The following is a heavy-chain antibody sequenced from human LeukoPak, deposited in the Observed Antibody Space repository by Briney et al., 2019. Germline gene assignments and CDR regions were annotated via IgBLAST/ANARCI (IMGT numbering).Heavy chain of an antibody. D-gene: IGHD3-22*01. J-gene: IGHJ3*02. CDR1: GGTFSSYA. Sequence: ASVKVSCKASGGTFSSYAISWVRQAPGQGLEWMGWISAYNGNTNYAQKLQGRVTMTTDTSTSTAYMELRSLRSDDTAVYYCAGDDSSGYYAFDIWGQGTMVTVSS. CDR3: AGDDSSGYYAFDI. V-gene: IGHV1-18*01. CDR2: ISAYNGNT.